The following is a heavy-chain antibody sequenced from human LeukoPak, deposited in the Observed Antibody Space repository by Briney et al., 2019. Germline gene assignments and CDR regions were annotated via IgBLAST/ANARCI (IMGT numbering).Heavy chain of an antibody. Sequence: SETLSLTCTVSGGSISGYDWSWIRQPAGKGLEWIGRIYTSGSTNYNPTLKSQVTMSVDTSKNQFSLKLRSVTAADTAVYFCARRISANAFDIWGQGTMVTVSS. CDR1: GGSISGYD. J-gene: IGHJ3*02. D-gene: IGHD1-26*01. CDR2: IYTSGST. CDR3: ARRISANAFDI. V-gene: IGHV4-4*07.